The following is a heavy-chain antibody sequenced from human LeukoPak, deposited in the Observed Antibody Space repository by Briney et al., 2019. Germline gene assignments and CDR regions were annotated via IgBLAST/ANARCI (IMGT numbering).Heavy chain of an antibody. CDR2: IYYSGST. D-gene: IGHD2-15*01. J-gene: IGHJ4*02. Sequence: SETLSLTCTVSGGSISSYYWSWIRQHPGKGLEWIGYIYYSGSTYYNPSLKSRVTISVDTSKNQFSLKLSSVTAADTAVYYCARLFRGGSLSWGFDYWSQGTLVTVSS. CDR1: GGSISSYY. V-gene: IGHV4-59*06. CDR3: ARLFRGGSLSWGFDY.